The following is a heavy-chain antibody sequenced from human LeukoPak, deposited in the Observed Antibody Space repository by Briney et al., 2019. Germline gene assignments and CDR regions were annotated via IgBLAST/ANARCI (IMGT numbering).Heavy chain of an antibody. CDR3: ASGPGTTVVPYFDY. J-gene: IGHJ4*02. CDR1: GGTFSSYA. CDR2: IIPIFGTA. Sequence: SVKVSCKASGGTFSSYAISWVRQAPGQGLEWMGGIIPIFGTANYAQKFQGRVTITADESTSTAYMELSSLRSEDTAVYYCASGPGTTVVPYFDYWGQGTLVTVSS. D-gene: IGHD4-23*01. V-gene: IGHV1-69*13.